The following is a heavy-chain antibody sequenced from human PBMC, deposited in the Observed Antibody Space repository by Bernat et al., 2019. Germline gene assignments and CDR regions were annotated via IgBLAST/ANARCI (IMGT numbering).Heavy chain of an antibody. Sequence: QVQLVQSGAEVKKPGSSVKVSCKASGGTFSSYAISWVRQAPGQGLEWMGGIIPIFGTANYAQKFQGRVTITADESTSTAYMELSSLRSEDTAVYHCAAPLGYSYGSQHNWYFDLWGRGTLVTVSS. CDR1: GGTFSSYA. CDR3: AAPLGYSYGSQHNWYFDL. J-gene: IGHJ2*01. CDR2: IIPIFGTA. D-gene: IGHD5-18*01. V-gene: IGHV1-69*12.